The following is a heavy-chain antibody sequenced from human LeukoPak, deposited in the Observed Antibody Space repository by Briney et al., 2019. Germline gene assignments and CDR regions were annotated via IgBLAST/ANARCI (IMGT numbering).Heavy chain of an antibody. D-gene: IGHD1-26*01. J-gene: IGHJ3*02. CDR3: ARGTTGSFNADHAFDI. CDR2: ISSSSSTI. Sequence: PGGSLRLSCAASGFTFSSYSMNWVRQAPGKGLEWVSYISSSSSTIYYADSVKSRFTISRDNAKNSLYLQMNSLRAEDTAVYYCARGTTGSFNADHAFDIWGQGTMVTVSS. CDR1: GFTFSSYS. V-gene: IGHV3-48*01.